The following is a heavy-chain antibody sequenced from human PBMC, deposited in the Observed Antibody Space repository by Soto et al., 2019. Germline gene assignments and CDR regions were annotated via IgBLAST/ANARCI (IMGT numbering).Heavy chain of an antibody. CDR1: GFSLSTSGVG. CDR3: AHRLPPVPGYSSSWNNWFDP. D-gene: IGHD6-13*01. V-gene: IGHV2-5*01. Sequence: SGPTLVKPTQTLTLTCTFSGFSLSTSGVGVGWIRQPPGKALEWLALIYWNDDKRYSPSLKSRLTITKDTSKNQVVLTLTNMDPVDTATYYCAHRLPPVPGYSSSWNNWFDPWGQGTLVTVSS. CDR2: IYWNDDK. J-gene: IGHJ5*02.